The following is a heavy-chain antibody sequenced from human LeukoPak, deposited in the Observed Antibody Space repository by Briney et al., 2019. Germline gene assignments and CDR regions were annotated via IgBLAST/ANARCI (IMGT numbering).Heavy chain of an antibody. CDR1: GFTFDRYD. V-gene: IGHV3-13*01. J-gene: IGHJ4*02. Sequence: GGSLRISCAASGFTFDRYDLHWVRQVPGKGLEWVSAIGNAADTYYPGSVKGRFTISRENAKNSFYLQMNALRAGDTAVYFCAGGRGQIINYRGQGTLVIVFS. CDR3: AGGRGQIINY. CDR2: IGNAADT.